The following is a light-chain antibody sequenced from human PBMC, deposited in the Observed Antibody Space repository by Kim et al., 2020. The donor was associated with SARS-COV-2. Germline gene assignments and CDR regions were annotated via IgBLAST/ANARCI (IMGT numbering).Light chain of an antibody. J-gene: IGKJ2*01. Sequence: SAYVGARVTITCRASQRISSWLAWYQQKPGKAPELLIYQASTLQSGVPTRLSGSGSGTEFTLTISSLQPDDFATYYCQQYNHYPYTFGQGTKLEI. CDR3: QQYNHYPYT. CDR2: QAS. CDR1: QRISSW. V-gene: IGKV1-5*03.